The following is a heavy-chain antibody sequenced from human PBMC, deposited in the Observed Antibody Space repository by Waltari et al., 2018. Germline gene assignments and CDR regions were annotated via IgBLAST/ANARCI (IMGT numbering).Heavy chain of an antibody. J-gene: IGHJ4*02. Sequence: VHLQQWGAGMVGPSETLSLTWGVAGGSFRGSYRGRGRQTPGKGLEWIGEINHSGRTNSNPALKSRVTISVDTAKNQFALKLSAVTAADTAVYYCARGAGTLDYWGQRTLVTVSS. CDR1: GGSFRGSY. CDR3: ARGAGTLDY. D-gene: IGHD6-19*01. CDR2: INHSGRT. V-gene: IGHV4-34*01.